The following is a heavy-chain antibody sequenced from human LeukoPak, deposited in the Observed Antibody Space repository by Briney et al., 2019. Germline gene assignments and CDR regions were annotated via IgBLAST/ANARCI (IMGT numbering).Heavy chain of an antibody. CDR2: ISYDGSNK. J-gene: IGHJ4*02. CDR3: AKEDHSGSYYYFDY. V-gene: IGHV3-30*04. Sequence: PGGSLRLSCAASGFTFSSYAMHWVRQAPGKGLEWVAVISYDGSNKYYADSVKGRFTISRDNSKITLYLQMNSLRAEDTALYYCAKEDHSGSYYYFDYWGQGTLVTVSS. CDR1: GFTFSSYA. D-gene: IGHD1-26*01.